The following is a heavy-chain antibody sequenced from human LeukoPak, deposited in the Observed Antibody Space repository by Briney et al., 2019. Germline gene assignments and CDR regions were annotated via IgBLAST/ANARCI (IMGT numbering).Heavy chain of an antibody. D-gene: IGHD3-10*01. J-gene: IGHJ4*02. CDR1: GFTFSSYT. Sequence: GGSLRLSCAASGFTFSSYTMNWVRQAPGKGLEWVSSISSSSSYKYYADPVKGRFTISRDNAKNSLYLQMSSLRAEDTAVYYCARGGSGSRPYWGQGTLVTVSS. CDR2: ISSSSSYK. CDR3: ARGGSGSRPY. V-gene: IGHV3-21*01.